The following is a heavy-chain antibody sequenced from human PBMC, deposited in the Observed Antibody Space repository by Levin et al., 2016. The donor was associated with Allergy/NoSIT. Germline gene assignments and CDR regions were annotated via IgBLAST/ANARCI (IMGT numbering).Heavy chain of an antibody. D-gene: IGHD3-16*01. V-gene: IGHV3-72*01. Sequence: GESLKISCAASGFTFSDHYMDWVRQAPGKGLEWVGRIRSKAKGYSTEYAASVKGRFTVSRDDSKNSLYLQMNSLRTEDTAVYYCTTTTRLGYDYYYINYWGQGTPVTVSS. CDR3: TTTTRLGYDYYYINY. CDR1: GFTFSDHY. J-gene: IGHJ4*02. CDR2: IRSKAKGYST.